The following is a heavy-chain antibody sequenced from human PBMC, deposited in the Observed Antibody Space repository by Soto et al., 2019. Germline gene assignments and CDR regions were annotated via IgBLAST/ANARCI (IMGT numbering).Heavy chain of an antibody. CDR1: GGSFSGYY. Sequence: QVQLQQWGAGLLKPSETLSLTCAVYGGSFSGYYWSWIRQPPGKGLEWIGEINHSGSTNYNPSLKGRVPISVDPSKNQVSLKLSSGTAADTAVYYCRSTPGMEGWGQGTTVTVSS. V-gene: IGHV4-34*01. CDR2: INHSGST. CDR3: RSTPGMEG. J-gene: IGHJ6*02. D-gene: IGHD4-4*01.